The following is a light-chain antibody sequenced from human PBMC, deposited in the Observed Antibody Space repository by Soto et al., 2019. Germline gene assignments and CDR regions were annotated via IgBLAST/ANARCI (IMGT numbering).Light chain of an antibody. CDR3: QQYGSSSFT. CDR1: QSVSSSY. J-gene: IGKJ3*01. CDR2: GAS. V-gene: IGKV3-20*01. Sequence: EIVLTQSPGTLSLSPGERATLSCRASQSVSSSYLAWYQQKPGQAPRLLIYGASSRDTGIPDRFSGSGSGTDFTLTISSLEPEDFAVYYCQQYGSSSFTFGPGTKVDIK.